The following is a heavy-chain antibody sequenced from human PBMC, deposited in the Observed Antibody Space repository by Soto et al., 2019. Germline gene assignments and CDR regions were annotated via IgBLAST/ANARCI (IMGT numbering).Heavy chain of an antibody. J-gene: IGHJ6*02. CDR1: GGSFSGYY. V-gene: IGHV4-34*01. CDR2: INHSGST. CDR3: ARGRDTIFGVVSYYGMDV. Sequence: QVQLQQWGAGLLKPSETLSLTCAVYGGSFSGYYWSWIRQPPGKGLEWIGEINHSGSTNYNPSLKSRVTISVDTSKNQFSLKLSSGTAADTAVYYCARGRDTIFGVVSYYGMDVWGQGTTVTVSS. D-gene: IGHD3-3*01.